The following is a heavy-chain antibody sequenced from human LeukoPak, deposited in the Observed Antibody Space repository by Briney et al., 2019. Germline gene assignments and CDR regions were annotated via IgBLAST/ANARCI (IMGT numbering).Heavy chain of an antibody. Sequence: GGTLRLSCAASGFTFSSYGMSWVRQAPGKGLEWVSAISGSGGSTYYADSVKGRFTISRDNSKNTLYLQMNSLRAEDTAVYYCARDPGTMVRGVIHSGTGWFDPWGQGTLVTVSS. CDR1: GFTFSSYG. J-gene: IGHJ5*02. CDR2: ISGSGGST. D-gene: IGHD3-10*01. V-gene: IGHV3-23*01. CDR3: ARDPGTMVRGVIHSGTGWFDP.